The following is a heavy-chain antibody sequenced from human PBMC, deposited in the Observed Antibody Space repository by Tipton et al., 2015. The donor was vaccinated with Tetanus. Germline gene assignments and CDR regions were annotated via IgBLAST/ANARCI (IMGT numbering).Heavy chain of an antibody. D-gene: IGHD3-22*01. Sequence: SLRLSCAASGFRFNSYAMSWVRQAPGKRLEWVSGILAGGGSTYYADSVKGRFTMSRDNPQDTVSLQMNNLRADDTAVYYCAKAWGAVVTLDYWGQGTLVTVSS. CDR1: GFRFNSYA. CDR3: AKAWGAVVTLDY. V-gene: IGHV3-23*01. CDR2: ILAGGGST. J-gene: IGHJ4*02.